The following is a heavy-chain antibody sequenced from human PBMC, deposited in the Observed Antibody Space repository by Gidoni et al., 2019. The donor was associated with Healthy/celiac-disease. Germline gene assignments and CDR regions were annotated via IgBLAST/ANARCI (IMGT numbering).Heavy chain of an antibody. CDR1: GYSFTSYW. CDR2: IDPSDSYT. Sequence: EVQLVQSGAEVKKPGESLRISCKGSGYSFTSYWISWVRQMPGKGLEWMGRIDPSDSYTNYSPSFQGHVTISADKSISTAYLQWSSLKASDTAMYYCARHPRRLRFTGGMDVWGQGTTVTVSS. CDR3: ARHPRRLRFTGGMDV. J-gene: IGHJ6*02. D-gene: IGHD4-17*01. V-gene: IGHV5-10-1*03.